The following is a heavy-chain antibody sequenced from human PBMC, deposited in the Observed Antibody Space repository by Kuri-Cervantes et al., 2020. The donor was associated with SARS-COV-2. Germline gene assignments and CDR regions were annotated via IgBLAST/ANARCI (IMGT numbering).Heavy chain of an antibody. V-gene: IGHV3-74*01. CDR3: AKDRGFPDAFDT. J-gene: IGHJ3*02. CDR2: INPDGSYT. CDR1: GFTFSGHW. Sequence: GESLKISCAASGFTFSGHWIHWVRQAPGKGLVWVSRINPDGSYTNNADSVKGRFTLSRDNAKNMLFLQMNSLRAEDTAVYYCAKDRGFPDAFDTWGQGTMVTVSS. D-gene: IGHD3-10*01.